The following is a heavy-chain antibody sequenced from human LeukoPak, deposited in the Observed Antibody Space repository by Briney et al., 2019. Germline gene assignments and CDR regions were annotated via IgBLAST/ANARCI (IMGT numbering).Heavy chain of an antibody. CDR1: GGSVNGYF. J-gene: IGHJ4*01. D-gene: IGHD2/OR15-2a*01. Sequence: PSETLSLTCSVSGGSVNGYFWGWVRQPAGKGLEWLGRIYPTGTTHYNPALKSRLTMSIDTSMKQFSLKLRSVTAADTAIYYCGRQGYTASHYFLDFWSPGTLVTVSS. V-gene: IGHV4-4*07. CDR3: GRQGYTASHYFLDF. CDR2: IYPTGTT.